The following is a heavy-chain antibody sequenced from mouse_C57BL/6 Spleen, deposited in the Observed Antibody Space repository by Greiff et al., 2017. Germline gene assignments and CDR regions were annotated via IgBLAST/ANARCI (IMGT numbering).Heavy chain of an antibody. V-gene: IGHV2-6-1*01. D-gene: IGHD2-3*01. CDR2: IWSDGST. CDR1: GFSLTSYG. CDR3: ARHRGYDGYYEDAMDY. J-gene: IGHJ4*01. Sequence: VQLVESGPGLVAPSQSLSITCTVSGFSLTSYGVHWVRQPPGKGLEWLVVIWSDGSTTYNSALKSRLSISKDNSKSQVFLKMNSLQTDDTAMYYCARHRGYDGYYEDAMDYWGQGTSVTVSS.